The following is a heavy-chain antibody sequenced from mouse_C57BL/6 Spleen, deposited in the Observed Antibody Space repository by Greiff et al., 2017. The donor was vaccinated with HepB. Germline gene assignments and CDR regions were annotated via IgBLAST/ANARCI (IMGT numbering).Heavy chain of an antibody. J-gene: IGHJ3*01. CDR1: GFNFKDYY. CDR2: IDPEDGET. V-gene: IGHV14-2*01. Sequence: EVNVVESGAELVKPGASVKLSCTASGFNFKDYYMHWVKQRTEQGLEWIGRIDPEDGETKYAPKFQGKATITADTSSNTAYLQLSSLPSDDTAVYYCARGDAWFAYWGQGTLVTVSA. D-gene: IGHD3-3*01. CDR3: ARGDAWFAY.